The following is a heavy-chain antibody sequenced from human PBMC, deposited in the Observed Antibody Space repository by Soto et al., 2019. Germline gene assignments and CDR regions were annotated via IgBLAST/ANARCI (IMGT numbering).Heavy chain of an antibody. CDR3: ARVTVTTITTNDY. V-gene: IGHV3-21*01. CDR1: GFTFSSYS. CDR2: ISSSSSYI. D-gene: IGHD4-17*01. J-gene: IGHJ4*02. Sequence: EVQLVESGGGLVKPGGSLRLSCAASGFTFSSYSMNWVRQAPGKGLEWVSSISSSSSYIYYADSVKGRFTISRDNAKNSLYLQMNSLIADDTAVYYCARVTVTTITTNDYWGQGTLVTVSS.